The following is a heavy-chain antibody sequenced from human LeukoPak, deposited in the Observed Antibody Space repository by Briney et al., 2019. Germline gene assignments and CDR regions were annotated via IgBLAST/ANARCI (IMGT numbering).Heavy chain of an antibody. V-gene: IGHV3-48*01. CDR2: IDSSSGTI. D-gene: IGHD2-21*02. CDR1: GFSFSPYS. CDR3: AKDRGDYPPYFDH. J-gene: IGHJ4*02. Sequence: TGGSLRLSCAASGFSFSPYSMNWLRQAPGKGLEWVSYIDSSSGTIYYADSVKGRFTISRDNSKNMVYLQMNNLQTEDTSIYYCAKDRGDYPPYFDHWGQGTLVTVSS.